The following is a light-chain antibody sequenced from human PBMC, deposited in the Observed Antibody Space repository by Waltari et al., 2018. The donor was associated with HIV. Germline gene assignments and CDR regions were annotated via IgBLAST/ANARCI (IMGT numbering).Light chain of an antibody. CDR3: QVWADSNDRCV. CDR2: DDS. Sequence: SYVLTQPPSVSVAPGETAKITCGGINIGDKAVTWYQQKPGQAPVLVIFDDSDRPSGIPERFSGSNSGNTATLTISRVEAGDEADYHCQVWADSNDRCVFGGGTKLTVL. V-gene: IGLV3-21*04. J-gene: IGLJ3*02. CDR1: NIGDKA.